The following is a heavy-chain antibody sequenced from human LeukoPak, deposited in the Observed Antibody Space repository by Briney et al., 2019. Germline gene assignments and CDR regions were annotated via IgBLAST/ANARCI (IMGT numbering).Heavy chain of an antibody. CDR2: IYYSGST. V-gene: IGHV4-59*01. Sequence: PSETLSLTCTVSGGSISSYYWSWIRQPPGKGLEWIGYIYYSGSTNYNPSLKSRVTISVDTSKNQFSLKLSSVTAADTAVYYCARESYSSGWFLVDYWGQGTLVTVSS. CDR3: ARESYSSGWFLVDY. CDR1: GGSISSYY. D-gene: IGHD6-19*01. J-gene: IGHJ4*02.